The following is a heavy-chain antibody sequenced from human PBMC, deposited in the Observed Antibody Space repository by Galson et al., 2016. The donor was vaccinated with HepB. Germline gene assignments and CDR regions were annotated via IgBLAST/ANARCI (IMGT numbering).Heavy chain of an antibody. CDR2: IYISGST. J-gene: IGHJ4*02. CDR3: ARLDY. CDR1: GVSMSSTSFY. V-gene: IGHV4-61*02. Sequence: TLSLTCTVSGVSMSSTSFYWTWIRQPAGKGLEWIGRIYISGSTNYNPSLKSRVTISLHTSKNQFSLKLTSVTAADTAVYYCARLDYWGRGTLVTVSS.